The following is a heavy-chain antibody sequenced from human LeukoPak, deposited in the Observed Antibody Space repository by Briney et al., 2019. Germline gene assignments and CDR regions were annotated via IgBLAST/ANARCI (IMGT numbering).Heavy chain of an antibody. D-gene: IGHD1-26*01. Sequence: ASVKVSCKASGYTFTGYYMHWVRQAPGQGLEWMGWINPNSGGTNYARKFQGRVTMTRDTSISTAYMELSRLRSDDTAVYYCARAQYSGRTPFDPWGQGTLVTVSS. V-gene: IGHV1-2*02. J-gene: IGHJ5*02. CDR3: ARAQYSGRTPFDP. CDR1: GYTFTGYY. CDR2: INPNSGGT.